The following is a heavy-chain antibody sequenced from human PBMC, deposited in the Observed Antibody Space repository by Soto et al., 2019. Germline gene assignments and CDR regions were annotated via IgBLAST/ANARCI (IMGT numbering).Heavy chain of an antibody. CDR3: AREGGAIDY. Sequence: QVHLVQSGAEVKKPGAPVKVSCKASGYTFPSYGVTWVRQAPGQGLEWMGWISANNDDRKYAQKFQGRVSMTADTSTSTAYMDLRSLRSDDTAVYYCAREGGAIDYWGQGTLVTVSS. J-gene: IGHJ4*02. CDR2: ISANNDDR. V-gene: IGHV1-18*01. D-gene: IGHD2-2*02. CDR1: GYTFPSYG.